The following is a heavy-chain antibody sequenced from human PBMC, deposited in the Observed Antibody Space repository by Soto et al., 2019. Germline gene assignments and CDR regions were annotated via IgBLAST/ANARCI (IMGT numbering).Heavy chain of an antibody. J-gene: IGHJ4*02. CDR1: GGTFSSYA. CDR3: ARGDRYVDTAMVTNY. CDR2: IIPIFGTA. V-gene: IGHV1-69*06. Sequence: SVKVSCKASGGTFSSYAISWVRQAPGQGLEWMGGIIPIFGTANYAQKFQGRVTITADKSTSTAYMELSSLRSEDAAVYYCARGDRYVDTAMVTNYWGQGTLVTVSS. D-gene: IGHD5-18*01.